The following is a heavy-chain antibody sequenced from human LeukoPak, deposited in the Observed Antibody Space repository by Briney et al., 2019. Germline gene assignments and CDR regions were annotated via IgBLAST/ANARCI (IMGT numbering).Heavy chain of an antibody. CDR1: GGSISSGSYY. Sequence: SQTLSLTCTVSGGSISSGSYYWSWIRQPAGKGLEWIGRIYTSGSTNYNPSLKSRVTISIDTSKNEFSLKVNSVTAADTAVYFCARQDTAMVKGWFDPWGQGTLVTVSS. CDR2: IYTSGST. J-gene: IGHJ5*02. V-gene: IGHV4-61*02. D-gene: IGHD5-18*01. CDR3: ARQDTAMVKGWFDP.